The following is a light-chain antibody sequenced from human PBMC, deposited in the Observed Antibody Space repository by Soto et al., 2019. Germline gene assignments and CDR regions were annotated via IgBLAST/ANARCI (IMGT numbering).Light chain of an antibody. Sequence: QSVLTQPASVSGSPGQSITISCTGTSSDVGGYNYVSWYQQHPGKAPKLTIYDVSNRPSGVSNRFSGSKSGNTASLTISGLQAEDEADYYCSSYTSSSTLFGGGNQLTVL. CDR2: DVS. CDR3: SSYTSSSTL. J-gene: IGLJ2*01. V-gene: IGLV2-14*01. CDR1: SSDVGGYNY.